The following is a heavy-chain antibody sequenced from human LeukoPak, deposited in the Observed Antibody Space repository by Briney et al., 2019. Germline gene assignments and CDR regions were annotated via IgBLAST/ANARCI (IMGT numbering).Heavy chain of an antibody. CDR1: GFSFSSYG. J-gene: IGHJ5*02. D-gene: IGHD2-2*01. V-gene: IGHV3-23*01. CDR2: ISGSGGST. CDR3: AKDWDIVVVPAGPFDP. Sequence: GGSLRLSCAASGFSFSSYGMSWVRQAPGKGLEWVSAISGSGGSTYYADSVKGRFTISRDNSKNTLYLQMNSLRAEDTAVYYCAKDWDIVVVPAGPFDPWGQGTLVTVSS.